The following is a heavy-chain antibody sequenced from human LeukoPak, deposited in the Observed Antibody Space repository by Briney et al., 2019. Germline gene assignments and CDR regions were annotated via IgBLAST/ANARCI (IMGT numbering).Heavy chain of an antibody. CDR3: ARDLRYSSSWYVPGWFDP. Sequence: ASVKVSCKASGYTFTGYYMHWVRQAPGQGLEWMGWINPNSGGTNYAQKFQGRATMTRDTSISTAYMELSRLRSDDTAVYYCARDLRYSSSWYVPGWFDPWGQGTLVTVSS. D-gene: IGHD6-13*01. V-gene: IGHV1-2*02. CDR1: GYTFTGYY. J-gene: IGHJ5*02. CDR2: INPNSGGT.